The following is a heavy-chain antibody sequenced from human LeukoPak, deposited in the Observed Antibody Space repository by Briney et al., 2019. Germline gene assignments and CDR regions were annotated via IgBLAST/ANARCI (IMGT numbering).Heavy chain of an antibody. V-gene: IGHV1-8*01. J-gene: IGHJ3*02. CDR2: MNPNSGNT. CDR3: ARAGITMRPDTYDI. CDR1: GYTFTSYD. D-gene: IGHD3-22*01. Sequence: ASVKVSCKASGYTFTSYDINWVRQATGQGLEWMGWMNPNSGNTGYAQKFQGRVTMTRNTSISTAYMELSSLRSEDTAVYYCARAGITMRPDTYDIWGQGAMVTVSS.